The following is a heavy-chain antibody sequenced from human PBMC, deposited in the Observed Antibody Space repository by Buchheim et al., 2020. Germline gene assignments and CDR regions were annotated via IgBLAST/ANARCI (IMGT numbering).Heavy chain of an antibody. Sequence: EVQLLESGGGLVQPGGSLRLSCAGSGFTFSNYAMSWVRQAPGKGLEWVSGISGSGGNTYYAESVKGRFTISRDNSKNTLYLQMNSLKAEDTAVYYCAKDWEIVVVLTLGVDVWGQGIT. J-gene: IGHJ6*02. D-gene: IGHD3-22*01. CDR2: ISGSGGNT. CDR1: GFTFSNYA. V-gene: IGHV3-23*01. CDR3: AKDWEIVVVLTLGVDV.